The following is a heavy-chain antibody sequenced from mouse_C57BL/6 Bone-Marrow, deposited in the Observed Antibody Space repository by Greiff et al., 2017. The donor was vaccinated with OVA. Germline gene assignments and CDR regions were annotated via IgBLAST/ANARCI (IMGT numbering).Heavy chain of an antibody. CDR2: IYPGDGDT. Sequence: LVESGPELVKPGASVKISCKASGYAFSSSWMNWVKQRPGKGLEWIGRIYPGDGDTNYNGKFKGKATLTEDKSSSTAYMQLSSLTSEDSAVYFCAKTAQATGYFDYWGQGTTLTVSS. CDR3: AKTAQATGYFDY. V-gene: IGHV1-82*01. J-gene: IGHJ2*01. CDR1: GYAFSSSW. D-gene: IGHD3-2*02.